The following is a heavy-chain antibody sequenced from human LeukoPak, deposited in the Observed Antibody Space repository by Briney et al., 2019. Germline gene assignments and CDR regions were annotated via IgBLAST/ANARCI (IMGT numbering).Heavy chain of an antibody. CDR2: IKQDGSEK. CDR1: GFIFSSFW. CDR3: AREGNDFWSGPVWFDP. Sequence: GGSLRLSCAASGFIFSSFWMTWVHQAPGKGLEWVGNIKQDGSEKYYVDSVKGRFTISRDNAKDSLFLQMNSLRADDTAVYYCAREGNDFWSGPVWFDPWGQGTLVTVSS. D-gene: IGHD3-3*01. V-gene: IGHV3-7*01. J-gene: IGHJ5*02.